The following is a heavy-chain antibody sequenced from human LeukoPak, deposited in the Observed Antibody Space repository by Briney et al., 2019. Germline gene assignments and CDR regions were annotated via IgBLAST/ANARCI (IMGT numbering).Heavy chain of an antibody. D-gene: IGHD4/OR15-4a*01. J-gene: IGHJ4*02. Sequence: KTGGSLRLSCAASGFTFSAAWMNWVRQAPGKGLEWVGRIKSKSNGGTTDFAALVRDRFTISRDDSKNTLNLQMDSLRTEDTAVYYCVADLPGTNSPYFDYWGQGTLVTVSS. CDR3: VADLPGTNSPYFDY. CDR2: IKSKSNGGTT. V-gene: IGHV3-15*01. CDR1: GFTFSAAW.